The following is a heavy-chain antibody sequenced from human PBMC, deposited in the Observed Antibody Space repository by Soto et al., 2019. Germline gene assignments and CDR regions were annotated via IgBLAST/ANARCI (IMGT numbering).Heavy chain of an antibody. J-gene: IGHJ5*02. CDR1: GGTFSSYA. V-gene: IGHV1-8*02. CDR3: ARNPYGTGLFDP. CDR2: MTPSSGNT. D-gene: IGHD2-8*02. Sequence: GASVKVSCKASGGTFSSYAISWVRQAPGQGLEWLGWMTPSSGNTGYAQKFQGRLTMTRDTSTSTAYMELSSLRSEDTAVYYCARNPYGTGLFDPWGQGTLVTVSS.